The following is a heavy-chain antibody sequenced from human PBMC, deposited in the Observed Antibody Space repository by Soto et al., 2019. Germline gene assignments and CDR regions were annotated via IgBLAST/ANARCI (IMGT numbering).Heavy chain of an antibody. V-gene: IGHV3-23*01. Sequence: EVQLLESGGGLVQPGGSLRLSSVASGFTFSTHAMSWVRQAPGKGLEWVSTFSGSGGNIYYAESVKGRLTISRDDSKNTLYLQMNSLRVEDTAVYYCAKDPPWTVGPLAMDVWGQGTTVTVSS. D-gene: IGHD2-2*01. CDR1: GFTFSTHA. CDR2: FSGSGGNI. CDR3: AKDPPWTVGPLAMDV. J-gene: IGHJ6*02.